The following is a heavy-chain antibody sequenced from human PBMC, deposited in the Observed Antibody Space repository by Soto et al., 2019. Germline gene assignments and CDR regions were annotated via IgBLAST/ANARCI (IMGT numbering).Heavy chain of an antibody. CDR1: GLSFSSYA. D-gene: IGHD3-9*01. J-gene: IGHJ4*02. V-gene: IGHV3-23*01. Sequence: EVQVLESGGGLAQPGRSLRLSCAVSGLSFSSYAMTWVRQSPGKGLEWVSSISRSGNSTYSADSVRGRFPISRDNSKNTLYLQMNSLRAEDTAVYYCAKDAKILDWLPTSYYFDFWGQGTLVTVSS. CDR3: AKDAKILDWLPTSYYFDF. CDR2: ISRSGNST.